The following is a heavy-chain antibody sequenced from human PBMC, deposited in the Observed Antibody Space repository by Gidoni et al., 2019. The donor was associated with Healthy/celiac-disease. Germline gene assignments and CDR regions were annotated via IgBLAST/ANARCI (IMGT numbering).Heavy chain of an antibody. D-gene: IGHD4-17*01. CDR2: ISSSSSYI. Sequence: EVQLVESGGGLVKPGGSLRLFCAASGFHFSSYRMKWVRQAPGKGREWFSAISSSSSYIYYADSVKGRFTISRDNAKNSLYLQMNSLRAEDTTVYYCARDNEGGDYVNVYGMDVWGQGTTVTVSS. CDR1: GFHFSSYR. CDR3: ARDNEGGDYVNVYGMDV. V-gene: IGHV3-21*01. J-gene: IGHJ6*02.